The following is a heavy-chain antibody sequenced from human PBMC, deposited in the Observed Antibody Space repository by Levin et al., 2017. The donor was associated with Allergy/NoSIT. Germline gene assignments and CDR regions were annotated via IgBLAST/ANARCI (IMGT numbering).Heavy chain of an antibody. V-gene: IGHV3-7*01. CDR3: ARGGDSSGWYAVYVYYMDV. CDR1: GFTCSTYG. CDR2: VKLDGSEK. Sequence: LSLTCAASGFTCSTYGMGWVRQTPGKGLEWVANVKLDGSEKYYVDSVKGRFTISRDNAKNSLYLQMNSLKAEDTAVYYCARGGDSSGWYAVYVYYMDVWGKGTTVTVSS. D-gene: IGHD6-19*01. J-gene: IGHJ6*03.